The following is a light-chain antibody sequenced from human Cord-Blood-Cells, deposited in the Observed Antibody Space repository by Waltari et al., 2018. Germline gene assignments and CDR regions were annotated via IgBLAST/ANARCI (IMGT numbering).Light chain of an antibody. CDR2: GAS. J-gene: IGKJ1*01. Sequence: EIVLTQSPGTLSLSPGDRATLSCRASQSFSSSYLAWYQQNPGQAPRLLIYGASSRATGIPDRFSGSGSGTDFTLTISRLEPEDFAVYYCQQYGSSPPWTFGQGTKVEIK. CDR3: QQYGSSPPWT. CDR1: QSFSSSY. V-gene: IGKV3-20*01.